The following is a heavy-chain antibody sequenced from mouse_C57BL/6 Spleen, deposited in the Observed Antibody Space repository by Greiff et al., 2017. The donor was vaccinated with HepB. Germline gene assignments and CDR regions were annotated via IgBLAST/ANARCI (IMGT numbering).Heavy chain of an antibody. Sequence: QVQLQQSGAELARPGASVKMSCKASGYTFTSYTMHWVKQRPGQGLEWIGYINPSSGYTKYNQKFKDKATLTADKSSSTAYMQLSSLTSEDSAVYYCAREPQTAQATGFAYWGQGTLVTVSA. CDR2: INPSSGYT. D-gene: IGHD3-2*02. J-gene: IGHJ3*01. V-gene: IGHV1-4*01. CDR3: AREPQTAQATGFAY. CDR1: GYTFTSYT.